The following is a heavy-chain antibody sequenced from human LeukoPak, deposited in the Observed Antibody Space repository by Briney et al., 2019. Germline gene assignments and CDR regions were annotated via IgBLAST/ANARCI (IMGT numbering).Heavy chain of an antibody. V-gene: IGHV3-33*01. CDR3: ARGNLAAPLDY. CDR1: GFTFSCYG. Sequence: PGRSLRLSCVASGFTFSCYGMHWVRQAPGKGLEWVAVIWYDGSNKYYADSVKGRFTISRDNSKNTLYLQMNSLRAEDTAVYYCARGNLAAPLDYWGQGTLVTVSS. D-gene: IGHD6-6*01. J-gene: IGHJ4*02. CDR2: IWYDGSNK.